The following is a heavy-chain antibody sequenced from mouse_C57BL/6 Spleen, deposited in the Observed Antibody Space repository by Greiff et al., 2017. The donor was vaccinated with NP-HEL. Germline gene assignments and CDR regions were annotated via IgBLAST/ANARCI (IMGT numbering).Heavy chain of an antibody. V-gene: IGHV5-9-1*02. J-gene: IGHJ1*03. CDR1: GFTFSSYA. CDR3: TRLTTVVAGDWYFDV. D-gene: IGHD1-1*01. Sequence: EVKLVESGEGLVKPGGSLKLSCAASGFTFSSYAMSWVRQTPEKRLEWVAYISSGGDYIYYADTVKGRFTISRDNARNTLYLQMSSLKSEDTAMYYCTRLTTVVAGDWYFDVWGTGTTVTVSS. CDR2: ISSGGDYI.